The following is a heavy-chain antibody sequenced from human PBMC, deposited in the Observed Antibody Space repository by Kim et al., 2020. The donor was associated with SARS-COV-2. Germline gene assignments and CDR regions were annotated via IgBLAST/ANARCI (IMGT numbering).Heavy chain of an antibody. CDR1: GFIVSGNY. V-gene: IGHV3-53*01. D-gene: IGHD6-13*01. Sequence: GGSLRLSCAASGFIVSGNYMNWVRQAPGKGLEWVSVISTGGGSTYYADSVKGRFTISRDNSKNTLYLQMNSLIAEDTAVYYCASFFHIAYGMDVWGQGT. CDR2: ISTGGGST. CDR3: ASFFHIAYGMDV. J-gene: IGHJ6*02.